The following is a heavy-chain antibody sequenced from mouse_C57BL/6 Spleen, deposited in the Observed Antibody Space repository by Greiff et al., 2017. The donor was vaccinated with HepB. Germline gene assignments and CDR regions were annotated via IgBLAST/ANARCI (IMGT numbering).Heavy chain of an antibody. Sequence: QVQLQQSGAELVRPGASVTLSCKASGYTFTDYEMHWVKQTPVHGLEWIGAIDPETGGTAYNQKFKGKAILTADTSSSTAYMELRSLTSEDSAVYYCTRGGKQVYYYAMDYWGQGTSVTVSS. J-gene: IGHJ4*01. CDR3: TRGGKQVYYYAMDY. CDR1: GYTFTDYE. CDR2: IDPETGGT. V-gene: IGHV1-15*01.